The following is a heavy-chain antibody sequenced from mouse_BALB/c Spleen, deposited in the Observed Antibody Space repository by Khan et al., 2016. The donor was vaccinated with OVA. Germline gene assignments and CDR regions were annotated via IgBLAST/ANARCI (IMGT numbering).Heavy chain of an antibody. Sequence: VRLQQSGPELVKPGASVKISCKASGYIFSDYTIDWVKQSHGKSLEWIGDINTNNGDTFYNQKFKGKATLTVDKSSSTAFMELRSLTSEDTAVYYCARAGYGSLGYWGQGTTLTVSS. D-gene: IGHD1-1*01. J-gene: IGHJ2*01. CDR3: ARAGYGSLGY. CDR1: GYIFSDYT. CDR2: INTNNGDT. V-gene: IGHV1-18*01.